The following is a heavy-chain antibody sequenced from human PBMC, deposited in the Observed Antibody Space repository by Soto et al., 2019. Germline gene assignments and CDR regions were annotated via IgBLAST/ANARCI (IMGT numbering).Heavy chain of an antibody. Sequence: GGSLRLSCAVSGFAFSSYSVNWVRQAPGKGLEWVSSISTSGYIYYADSVKGRFAISRDNAKNSLFLQMTSLRVEDTAVYYCTRGADYINSNFDYRGQETLVTFS. CDR3: TRGADYINSNFDY. CDR1: GFAFSSYS. J-gene: IGHJ4*02. CDR2: ISTSGYI. V-gene: IGHV3-21*01. D-gene: IGHD4-4*01.